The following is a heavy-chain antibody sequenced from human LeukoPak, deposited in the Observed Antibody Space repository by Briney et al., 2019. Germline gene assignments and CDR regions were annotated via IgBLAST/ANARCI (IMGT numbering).Heavy chain of an antibody. D-gene: IGHD3-22*01. CDR2: IYSGGNT. CDR3: ARDQGYYDSSGYRDY. Sequence: GGSLRLSCAASGFTVSSNYMSWVRQAPGKGLEWVSVIYSGGNTYYADSVKGRFTISRDNSKNTLYLQMNSLRAEDTAVYYCARDQGYYDSSGYRDYWGQGTLVTVSS. J-gene: IGHJ4*02. V-gene: IGHV3-66*01. CDR1: GFTVSSNY.